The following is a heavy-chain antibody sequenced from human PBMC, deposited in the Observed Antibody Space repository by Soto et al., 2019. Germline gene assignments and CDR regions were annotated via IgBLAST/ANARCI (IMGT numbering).Heavy chain of an antibody. CDR3: AKDKEGSSGWYLGMDV. V-gene: IGHV3-30*18. CDR1: GFTFSSYG. Sequence: QVQLVESGGGVVQPGRSLRLSCAASGFTFSSYGVHWVRQAPGKGLEWVAVISYDGSNEYYADSVKGRFTISRDNSKNTLYLQMNSLRAEDTAVYYCAKDKEGSSGWYLGMDVWGQGTTVTVSS. CDR2: ISYDGSNE. D-gene: IGHD6-19*01. J-gene: IGHJ6*02.